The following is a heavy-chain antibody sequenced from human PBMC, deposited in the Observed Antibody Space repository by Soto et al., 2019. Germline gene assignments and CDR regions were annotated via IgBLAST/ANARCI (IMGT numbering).Heavy chain of an antibody. CDR3: AQALVFTGGDGFDI. CDR2: IYYSGNT. Sequence: QVRLQEWGPGLVKPSQTLSLKCSVSGGSITTGGRYWSWLRQLPGKGLEWIGDIYYSGNTYYNASLKSRVTISVEAAKNHFSLKLSSVTAADTAVYYCAQALVFTGGDGFDIWGQGRLVTVSS. J-gene: IGHJ3*02. CDR1: GGSITTGGRY. V-gene: IGHV4-31*02. D-gene: IGHD1-1*01.